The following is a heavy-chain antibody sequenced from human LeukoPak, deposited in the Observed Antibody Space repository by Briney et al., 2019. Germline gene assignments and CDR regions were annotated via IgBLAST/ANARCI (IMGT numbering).Heavy chain of an antibody. J-gene: IGHJ4*02. V-gene: IGHV4-30-4*08. D-gene: IGHD3-22*01. CDR3: ARAGYYYDSSGPPGY. Sequence: PSETLSLTCTVSGGSISSGDYYWSWIRQPPGKGLEWIGYICYSGSTYYNPSLKSRVTISVDTSKNRFSLKLSSVTAADTAVYYCARAGYYYDSSGPPGYWGQGTLVTVSS. CDR1: GGSISSGDYY. CDR2: ICYSGST.